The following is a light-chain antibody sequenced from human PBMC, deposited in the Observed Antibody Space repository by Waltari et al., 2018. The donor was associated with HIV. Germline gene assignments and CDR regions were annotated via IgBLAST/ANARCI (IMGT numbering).Light chain of an antibody. CDR1: SAINVGSYN. J-gene: IGLJ3*02. Sequence: QPVLTQPPSSSASPGESARLTCSLPSAINVGSYNIYWSQPKPGSPPRYLLYYYSDSDKGQGSGVPSRFSGSKDASANTGILLISGLQSEDEADYYCMIWPTNAWVFGGGTKLTVL. V-gene: IGLV5-37*01. CDR2: YYSDSDK. CDR3: MIWPTNAWV.